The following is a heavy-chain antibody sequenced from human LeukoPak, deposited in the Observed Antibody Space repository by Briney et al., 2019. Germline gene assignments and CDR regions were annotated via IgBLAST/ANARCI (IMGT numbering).Heavy chain of an antibody. CDR2: ISYDGGNK. J-gene: IGHJ2*01. CDR3: AKDNLELLHASRYWYFDL. D-gene: IGHD1-26*01. Sequence: PGRSLRLSCAASGFTFSSYAMQWVRQAPGKGLEWMAFISYDGGNKYYADSVKGRFTISRDNSKNTLYLQMNSLRAEDTALYYCAKDNLELLHASRYWYFDLWGRGTLVTVSS. V-gene: IGHV3-30-3*01. CDR1: GFTFSSYA.